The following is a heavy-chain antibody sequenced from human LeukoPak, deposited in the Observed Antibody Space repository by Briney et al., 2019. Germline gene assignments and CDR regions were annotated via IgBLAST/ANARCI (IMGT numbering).Heavy chain of an antibody. CDR1: GGSVSSDSYY. V-gene: IGHV4-61*01. D-gene: IGHD1-14*01. J-gene: IGHJ6*02. CDR3: AREKGLTGYYYGMDV. Sequence: PSETLSLTCTVSGGSVSSDSYYWSWIRQPPGKGLEWIGYIYYSGSTNYNPSLQSRVTISVDTSKNQFSVILSPVTAADTAVYYCAREKGLTGYYYGMDVWGQGTTVTVSS. CDR2: IYYSGST.